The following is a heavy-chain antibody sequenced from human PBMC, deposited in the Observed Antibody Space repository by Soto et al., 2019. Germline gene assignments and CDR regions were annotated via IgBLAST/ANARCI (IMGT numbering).Heavy chain of an antibody. Sequence: QVQLVQSGAEVKKPGSSVKVSCKASGGTFGSYTICWVRQDPGQGLEWMGRIIPILGIANYAQKFLGRVTITADKSTSTAYMELSSLRSEATAVYYFARSTQAPDYYGSAHWGQGTLVTVSS. CDR2: IIPILGIA. CDR3: ARSTQAPDYYGSAH. V-gene: IGHV1-69*02. CDR1: GGTFGSYT. D-gene: IGHD3-10*01. J-gene: IGHJ4*02.